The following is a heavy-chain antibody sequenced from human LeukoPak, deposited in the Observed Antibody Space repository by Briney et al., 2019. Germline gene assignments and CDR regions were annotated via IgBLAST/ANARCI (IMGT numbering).Heavy chain of an antibody. Sequence: PSETLSLTCTVSGGSVSSYYWSWIRQPPGKGLEWIGYMHHSGSTNYNPSLKGRVTVSPDTSKNLFSLRLSSVTAADTAVYYCARGGPDLAMVTTIDYWGPGTLVTVSS. CDR1: GGSVSSYY. J-gene: IGHJ4*02. V-gene: IGHV4-59*02. CDR2: MHHSGST. CDR3: ARGGPDLAMVTTIDY. D-gene: IGHD5-24*01.